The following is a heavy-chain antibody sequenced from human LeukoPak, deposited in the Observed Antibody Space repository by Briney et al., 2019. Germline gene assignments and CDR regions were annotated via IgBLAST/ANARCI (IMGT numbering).Heavy chain of an antibody. CDR3: ARATAMENWFDP. CDR2: MNPNSGNT. V-gene: IGHV1-8*01. J-gene: IGHJ5*02. Sequence: ASVKVSCKASGYTFTSYDINWVRQATGQGLEWMGWMNPNSGNTGYAQKFQGRVTMTRDTSISTAYMELSRLRSDDTAVYYCARATAMENWFDPWGQGTLVTVSS. D-gene: IGHD5-18*01. CDR1: GYTFTSYD.